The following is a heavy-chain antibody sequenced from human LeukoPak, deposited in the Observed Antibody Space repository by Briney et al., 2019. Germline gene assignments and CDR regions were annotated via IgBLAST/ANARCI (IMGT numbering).Heavy chain of an antibody. J-gene: IGHJ3*02. V-gene: IGHV1-2*02. CDR3: ATIVLRAVDAFDI. Sequence: ASVKVSCKASGYTFTGYYMHWVRQAPGQGLEWMGWINPNSGGTNYAQKFQGRVTMTRDTSISTAYMELSRLRSDDTAVYYCATIVLRAVDAFDIWGQGTMVTVSS. CDR1: GYTFTGYY. D-gene: IGHD2-8*01. CDR2: INPNSGGT.